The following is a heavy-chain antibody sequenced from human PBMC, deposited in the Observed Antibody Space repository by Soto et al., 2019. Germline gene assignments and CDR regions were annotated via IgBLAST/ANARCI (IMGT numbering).Heavy chain of an antibody. CDR1: GFTLTSYW. CDR2: IKQDGSEK. J-gene: IGHJ6*02. CDR3: ARDADASGWYHYGMDV. D-gene: IGHD6-19*01. Sequence: GGSLRLSCAASGFTLTSYWMNWFRQAPGKGLEWVANIKQDGSEKYYGDSVKGRFFISRDNAKNSLYLQLNSLRAEDTAVYYCARDADASGWYHYGMDVWGQGTMVTVSS. V-gene: IGHV3-7*01.